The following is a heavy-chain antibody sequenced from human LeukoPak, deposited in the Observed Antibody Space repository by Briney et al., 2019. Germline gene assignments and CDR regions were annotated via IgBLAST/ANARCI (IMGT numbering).Heavy chain of an antibody. V-gene: IGHV3-30-3*01. CDR2: ISNDGSNK. J-gene: IGHJ4*02. D-gene: IGHD3-16*02. Sequence: GRSLRLSCAASGFTFSSYAMHWVRQAPGKGLEWVAVISNDGSNKYYADSVNGRFTISRDNSKNTLYVQMNSLRAEDTAVYYCAREGLGPLIGGLWGTYRREYYFDYWGQGTLDTVSS. CDR3: AREGLGPLIGGLWGTYRREYYFDY. CDR1: GFTFSSYA.